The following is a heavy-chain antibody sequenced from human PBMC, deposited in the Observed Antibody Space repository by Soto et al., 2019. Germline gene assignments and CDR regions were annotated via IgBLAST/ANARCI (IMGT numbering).Heavy chain of an antibody. Sequence: GGSLRLSCAASGFTFSRYAMSWVRQAPGKGLEWVSSISGSGGSTYYADSVKGRFTISRDNSKNTLSLQMNSLRAEDTAAYYCAKEPEQQLHNYFDCWGQGTLVTVSS. D-gene: IGHD6-13*01. CDR2: ISGSGGST. J-gene: IGHJ4*02. V-gene: IGHV3-23*01. CDR1: GFTFSRYA. CDR3: AKEPEQQLHNYFDC.